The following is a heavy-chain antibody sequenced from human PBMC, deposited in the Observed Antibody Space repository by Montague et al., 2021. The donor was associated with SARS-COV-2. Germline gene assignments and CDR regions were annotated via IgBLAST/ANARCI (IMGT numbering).Heavy chain of an antibody. D-gene: IGHD3-3*01. J-gene: IGHJ6*02. CDR3: ARSRRITVFGVGLSNYYGLDV. CDR2: VSHSGST. CDR1: GGSISSYY. Sequence: SETLSLTCTVYGGSISSYYWSWIRQPPGKGLEWIGYVSHSGSTNYNPSLKSRVTISVDTSKNQFSLKLSSVTAADTAVYYCARSRRITVFGVGLSNYYGLDVWGQGTTVTVSS. V-gene: IGHV4-59*01.